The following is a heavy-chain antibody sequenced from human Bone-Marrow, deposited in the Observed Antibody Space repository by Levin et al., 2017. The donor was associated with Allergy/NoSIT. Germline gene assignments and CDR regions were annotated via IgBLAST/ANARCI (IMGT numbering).Heavy chain of an antibody. D-gene: IGHD1-1*01. J-gene: IGHJ4*02. CDR3: SRQQGDWNDGFDY. CDR2: IYYDGTKK. Sequence: RGESLKISCEASGFNFRNYGMHWVRQAPGKGLEWVAVIYYDGTKKNYTDSVKGRFDISRDNSKNTLYLQMDSLRVEDTAVYFCSRQQGDWNDGFDYWGQGTLVTVSS. CDR1: GFNFRNYG. V-gene: IGHV3-33*08.